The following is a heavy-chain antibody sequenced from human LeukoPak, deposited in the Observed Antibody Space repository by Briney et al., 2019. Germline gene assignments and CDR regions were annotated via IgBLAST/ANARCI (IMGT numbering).Heavy chain of an antibody. J-gene: IGHJ5*02. CDR1: GASFSGYS. D-gene: IGHD6-25*01. CDR2: VNRVGNT. Sequence: SETLSLTCAVHGASFSGYSWSWVRQPPGKGLEWIGEVNRVGNTIYNPSLKSRVTISIDTSTTQFSLRLTSVTVADTAVYFCARERVVSDYNWFDPWGQGTLVTVSS. CDR3: ARERVVSDYNWFDP. V-gene: IGHV4-34*01.